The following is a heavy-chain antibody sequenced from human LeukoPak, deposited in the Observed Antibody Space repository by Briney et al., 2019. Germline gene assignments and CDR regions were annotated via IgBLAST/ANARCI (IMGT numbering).Heavy chain of an antibody. CDR3: ARGGSNAWYIDY. CDR1: GVPFSGYH. D-gene: IGHD6-19*01. Sequence: SETLSLTCAASGVPFSGYHWSWIRQSPGKGLEWIGEINHSGSTNYNPSLESRVTISVDTSRNEFSVRLNSVPAADTAVYYCARGGSNAWYIDYWGQGTLGTVSS. J-gene: IGHJ4*02. V-gene: IGHV4-34*01. CDR2: INHSGST.